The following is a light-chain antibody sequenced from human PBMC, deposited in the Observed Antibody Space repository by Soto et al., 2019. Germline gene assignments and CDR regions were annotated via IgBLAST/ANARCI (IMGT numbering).Light chain of an antibody. CDR2: GAS. J-gene: IGKJ3*01. V-gene: IGKV3-20*01. Sequence: EIVLTQSPGTLSLSPGERATLSCRASQSVSSNNLAWYQQRPGQARRGVIYGASTRATGIPERFSGSGSGTDFTLTISRLEPEDFAVYYCQQDGRSPFTFDPGTKVDIK. CDR3: QQDGRSPFT. CDR1: QSVSSNN.